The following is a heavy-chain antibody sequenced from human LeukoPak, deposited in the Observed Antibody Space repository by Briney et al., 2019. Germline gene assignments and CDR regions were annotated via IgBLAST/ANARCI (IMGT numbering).Heavy chain of an antibody. CDR3: ARGCSNYDY. D-gene: IGHD2-15*01. CDR1: GGSISGYY. Sequence: SETLSLTCTVSGGSISGYYWSWIRQPPGKGLEWIGYIYYSGSTNYNPPLKSRVTISVDTSKNQLSLKLMSVTAADTAVYYCARGCSNYDYWGQGTLVTVSS. V-gene: IGHV4-59*01. CDR2: IYYSGST. J-gene: IGHJ4*02.